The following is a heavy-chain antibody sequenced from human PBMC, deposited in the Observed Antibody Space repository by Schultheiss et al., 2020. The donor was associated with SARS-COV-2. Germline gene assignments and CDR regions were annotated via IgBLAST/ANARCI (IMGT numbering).Heavy chain of an antibody. CDR1: GFSFSSHS. CDR2: ISGSGGST. D-gene: IGHD5-12*01. CDR3: ARDLRAVATEFDY. Sequence: GGSLRLSCAASGFSFSSHSMNWVRQAPGKGLEWVSAISGSGGSTYYADSVKGRFTISRDNSKNTLYLQMNSLRAEDTAVYYCARDLRAVATEFDYWGQGTLVTVSS. J-gene: IGHJ4*02. V-gene: IGHV3-23*01.